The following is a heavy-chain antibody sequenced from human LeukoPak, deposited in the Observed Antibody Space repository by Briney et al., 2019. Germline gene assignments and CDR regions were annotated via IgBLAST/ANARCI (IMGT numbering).Heavy chain of an antibody. J-gene: IGHJ4*02. D-gene: IGHD3-22*01. CDR2: INTNTGNP. V-gene: IGHV7-4-1*02. CDR1: GYTFGNYA. Sequence: ASVKVSCKASGYTFGNYAIHWVRQAPGQRFEWMGWINTNTGNPTYAQGFTGRFVFSLDTSVSTAYLQISSLKTEDTAVYYCARERPLIPGYTYYYSEYWGQGTLVTASS. CDR3: ARERPLIPGYTYYYSEY.